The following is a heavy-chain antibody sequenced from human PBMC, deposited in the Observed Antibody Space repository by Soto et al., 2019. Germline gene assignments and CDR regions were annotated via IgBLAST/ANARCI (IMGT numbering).Heavy chain of an antibody. CDR2: ISGHNNKT. D-gene: IGHD1-26*01. Sequence: ASVKVSCKTSGYRFTSYGMSWVRQAPGQGLEWMGWISGHNNKTEYTQKFHGRVTMTTDTSTRTVYMELRSLRSDDTAVYYCARDLAKGGGSAGFDYWGQGTLVTVSS. V-gene: IGHV1-18*01. CDR1: GYRFTSYG. J-gene: IGHJ4*02. CDR3: ARDLAKGGGSAGFDY.